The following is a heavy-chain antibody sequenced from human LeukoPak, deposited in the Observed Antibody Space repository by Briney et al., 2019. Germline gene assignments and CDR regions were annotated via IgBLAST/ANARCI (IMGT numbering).Heavy chain of an antibody. D-gene: IGHD6-13*01. CDR3: ARELRIAAAVPVEYYFDY. CDR2: INSDGSST. Sequence: PGGSLRLSCAASGFTFSSYWMHWVRQAPGKGLVWVSRINSDGSSTSYADSVKGRFTISRDNAKNTLYLQMNSLRAEDTAVYYCARELRIAAAVPVEYYFDYWGQGTLVTVSS. V-gene: IGHV3-74*01. CDR1: GFTFSSYW. J-gene: IGHJ4*02.